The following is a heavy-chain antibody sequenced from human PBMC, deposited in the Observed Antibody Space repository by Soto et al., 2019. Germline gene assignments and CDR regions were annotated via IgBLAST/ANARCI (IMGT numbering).Heavy chain of an antibody. D-gene: IGHD1-26*01. V-gene: IGHV1-2*04. CDR1: GYTFTGYY. Sequence: ASVKVSCKASGYTFTGYYMHWVRQAPGQGLEWMGWINPNSGGTNYAQKFQGWVTMTRDTSISTAYMELSSLRSEDTAVYYCARAVGATTRDDAFDVWGQGTMVTVSS. J-gene: IGHJ3*01. CDR2: INPNSGGT. CDR3: ARAVGATTRDDAFDV.